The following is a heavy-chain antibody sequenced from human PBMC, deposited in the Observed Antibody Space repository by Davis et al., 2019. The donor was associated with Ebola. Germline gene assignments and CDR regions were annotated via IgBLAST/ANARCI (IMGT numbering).Heavy chain of an antibody. CDR3: ARGGQGVGAGKWLDP. V-gene: IGHV4-4*02. J-gene: IGHJ5*02. CDR1: GRSISSSNW. D-gene: IGHD2-15*01. Sequence: SETLSLTCAVSGRSISSSNWWSWVRQHPGKGLEWTGDIYHSGSTNYNPSLTSRVTISVDKSKNQFSLKLTSVTPADTAVYYCARGGQGVGAGKWLDPWGQGTLVTVSS. CDR2: IYHSGST.